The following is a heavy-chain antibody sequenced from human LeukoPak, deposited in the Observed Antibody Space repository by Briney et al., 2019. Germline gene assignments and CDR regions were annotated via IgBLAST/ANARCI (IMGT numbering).Heavy chain of an antibody. CDR3: ARRRDLYSGSYYPFDY. J-gene: IGHJ4*02. V-gene: IGHV5-51*01. CDR2: IYPGDSDA. Sequence: GESLKISCKGSGYSFTNYWIGWVRQMPGKGLKWMGIIYPGDSDARYSPSFQGQVTISAGKSISTAYLQWSSLKASDTAMYYCARRRDLYSGSYYPFDYWGQGTLVTVSS. CDR1: GYSFTNYW. D-gene: IGHD1-26*01.